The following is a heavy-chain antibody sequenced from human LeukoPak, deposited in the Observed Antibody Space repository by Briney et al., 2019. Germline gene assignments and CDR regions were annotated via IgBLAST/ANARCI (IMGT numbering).Heavy chain of an antibody. CDR3: ARNVRDTGAFDY. CDR2: MNPNSDNA. Sequence: ASVKVSCKASGYTFTSYDINWVRQAPGQGLEWMGWMNPNSDNAGYAQKFQGRVTMTRNPSISTAYMELSSLRSEDTAVYYCARNVRDTGAFDYWGQGALVTVSS. D-gene: IGHD5-18*01. J-gene: IGHJ4*02. CDR1: GYTFTSYD. V-gene: IGHV1-8*01.